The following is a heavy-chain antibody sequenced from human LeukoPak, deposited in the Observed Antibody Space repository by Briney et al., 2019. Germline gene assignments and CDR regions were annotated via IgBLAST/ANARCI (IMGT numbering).Heavy chain of an antibody. D-gene: IGHD5/OR15-5a*01. J-gene: IGHJ4*02. Sequence: PSETLSLPCTVSGGSISSHYWSWIRQPPGKGLEWIGYIYYSGSTNYNPSLKSRVTISVDTSKNQFSLKLSSVTAADTAVYYCARGVTLGYWGQGTLVTVSS. V-gene: IGHV4-59*11. CDR2: IYYSGST. CDR1: GGSISSHY. CDR3: ARGVTLGY.